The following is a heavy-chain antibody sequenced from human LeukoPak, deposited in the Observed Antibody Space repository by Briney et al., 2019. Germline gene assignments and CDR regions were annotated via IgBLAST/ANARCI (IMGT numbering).Heavy chain of an antibody. J-gene: IGHJ3*02. D-gene: IGHD3-3*01. CDR3: AKDRGTTNYDFWSGYYYDAFDI. Sequence: GGSLRLSCAASGFTFSSYAMSWVRQAPGKGLEWVSAISGSGGSTYYADSVKGRFTISRDNSKNTLYLQMNSLRAEDTAVYYCAKDRGTTNYDFWSGYYYDAFDIWGQGTMVTVSS. V-gene: IGHV3-23*01. CDR2: ISGSGGST. CDR1: GFTFSSYA.